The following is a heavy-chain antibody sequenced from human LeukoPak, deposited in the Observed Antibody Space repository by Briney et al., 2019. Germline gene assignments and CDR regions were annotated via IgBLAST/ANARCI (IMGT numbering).Heavy chain of an antibody. Sequence: GGSLRLSCAASGFTFSNYDMSWVRQAPGKGLEWVSAISGSGHSTYYADSVKGRFTNSRDNSKNTLYLQMNSLRAEDTAVYYCAKSPYNWSYGYYVVDVWGQGTTVTVSS. CDR1: GFTFSNYD. J-gene: IGHJ6*02. V-gene: IGHV3-23*01. CDR2: ISGSGHST. CDR3: AKSPYNWSYGYYVVDV. D-gene: IGHD1-7*01.